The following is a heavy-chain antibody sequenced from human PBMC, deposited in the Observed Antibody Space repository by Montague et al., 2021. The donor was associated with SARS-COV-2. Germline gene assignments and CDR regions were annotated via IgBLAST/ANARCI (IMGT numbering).Heavy chain of an antibody. Sequence: SETLSLTCTVSGGSISRSTYYWGLIRQAPGNGLEWIGSTYYSGSTYYNPSLEIRVTISVDTSKNQFSLKLSSVTAADTAVYYCARQVGATLRHAFDIWGQGTMVTVYS. CDR3: ARQVGATLRHAFDI. V-gene: IGHV4-39*01. D-gene: IGHD1-26*01. J-gene: IGHJ3*02. CDR2: TYYSGST. CDR1: GGSISRSTYY.